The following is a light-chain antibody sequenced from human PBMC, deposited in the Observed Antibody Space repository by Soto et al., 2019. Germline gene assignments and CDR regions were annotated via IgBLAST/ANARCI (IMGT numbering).Light chain of an antibody. CDR3: QTWDTAIRV. CDR2: LKSDGSH. Sequence: QPVLTQSPSASASLGASVKLTCTLSSGHSSYAIAWHQQQPEKGPRYLMKLKSDGSHSKGDGIPDRFSGSSSGTERYLTISSLQSEDEADYYCQTWDTAIRVFGGGTKLTVL. V-gene: IGLV4-69*01. CDR1: SGHSSYA. J-gene: IGLJ2*01.